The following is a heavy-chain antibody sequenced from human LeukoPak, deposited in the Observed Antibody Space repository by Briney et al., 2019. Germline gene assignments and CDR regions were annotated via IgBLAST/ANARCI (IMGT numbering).Heavy chain of an antibody. V-gene: IGHV1-46*01. CDR2: INPSGGST. Sequence: GASVKVSCKASGYTFTSYYMHWVRQAPGQGLEWMGIINPSGGSTSYAQKFQGRVTMTRDTSTSTVYMELSSLRSEDTAVYYCARGYDSSGYYNTLFDYWGQGILVTVSS. D-gene: IGHD3-22*01. J-gene: IGHJ4*02. CDR3: ARGYDSSGYYNTLFDY. CDR1: GYTFTSYY.